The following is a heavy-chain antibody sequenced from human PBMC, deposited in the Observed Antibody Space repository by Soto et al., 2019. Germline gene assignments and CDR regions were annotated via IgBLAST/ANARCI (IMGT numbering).Heavy chain of an antibody. D-gene: IGHD2-2*01. Sequence: QVQLQESGPGLVKPSQTLSLTCTVYGGSLSSGGYYWSWIRQHQGTGLEWIGYIYYSGSTYYNPSLKSRVTLSVDKSKNPVSLKLSTVTAADTAVYSCASACSSTSCLDFWGQGTLVTVSS. J-gene: IGHJ4*02. CDR2: IYYSGST. CDR1: GGSLSSGGYY. V-gene: IGHV4-31*03. CDR3: ASACSSTSCLDF.